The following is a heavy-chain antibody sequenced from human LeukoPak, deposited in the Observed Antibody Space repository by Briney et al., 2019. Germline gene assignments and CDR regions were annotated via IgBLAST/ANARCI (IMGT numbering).Heavy chain of an antibody. J-gene: IGHJ3*02. D-gene: IGHD3-3*01. Sequence: HSGGSLSLSCAASGFTFSSYSMNWVRQAPGKGLEWVSYISSISSTIYYADSVKGRFTISRDNAKNSLYLQMNSLRAEDTAVYYCARVRHITMFGVVGDAFDIWGQGTMVTVSS. CDR1: GFTFSSYS. CDR2: ISSISSTI. V-gene: IGHV3-48*01. CDR3: ARVRHITMFGVVGDAFDI.